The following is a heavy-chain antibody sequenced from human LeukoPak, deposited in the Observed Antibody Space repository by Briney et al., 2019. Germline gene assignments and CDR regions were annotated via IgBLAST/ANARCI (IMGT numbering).Heavy chain of an antibody. J-gene: IGHJ4*02. CDR1: GGSFSGYY. V-gene: IGHV4-34*01. CDR2: INHSGST. Sequence: SETQSLTCAVYGGSFSGYYWSWIRQPPGKGLEWIGEINHSGSTNYNPSLKSRVTISVDTSKNQFSLKLSSVTAADTAVYYCARGPPHYYWGQGTLVTVSS. CDR3: ARGPPHYY.